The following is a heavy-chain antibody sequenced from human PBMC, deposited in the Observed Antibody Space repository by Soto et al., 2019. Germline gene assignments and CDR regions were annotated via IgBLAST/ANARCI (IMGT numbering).Heavy chain of an antibody. J-gene: IGHJ6*02. CDR2: ISAYNGNT. V-gene: IGHV1-18*04. CDR1: GYTFTSYG. CDR3: ARVYRGYCSGGSCYPYGMDV. Sequence: ASVKVSCKASGYTFTSYGISWVRQAPGQGLEWMGWISAYNGNTNYVQKLQGRVTMTTDTSTSTAYMELRSLRSDDTAVYYCARVYRGYCSGGSCYPYGMDVWGQGTTVTVS. D-gene: IGHD2-15*01.